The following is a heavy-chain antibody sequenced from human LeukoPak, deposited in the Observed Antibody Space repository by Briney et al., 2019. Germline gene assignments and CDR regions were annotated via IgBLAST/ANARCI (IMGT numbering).Heavy chain of an antibody. J-gene: IGHJ4*02. D-gene: IGHD5-18*01. CDR3: ARGTPRGYSYGYGFDY. CDR2: INLDESSR. Sequence: GGSLRLSCAASGFILTNAWMTWVRQAPGKGLVWVSRINLDESSRTYADSVKGRFTISRDNAQNTLYLQMNSLRADDTAVYYCARGTPRGYSYGYGFDYWGRGTLVTVSS. CDR1: GFILTNAW. V-gene: IGHV3-74*01.